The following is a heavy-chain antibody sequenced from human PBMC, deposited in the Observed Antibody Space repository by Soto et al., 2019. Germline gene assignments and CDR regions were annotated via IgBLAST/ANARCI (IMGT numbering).Heavy chain of an antibody. CDR3: ARGAIVVVVAATPRWFDP. Sequence: EVQLVESGGGLVQPGGSLRLSCAASGFTFSSYSMNWVRQAPGKGLEWVSYISSSSSTIYYADSVKGRFTISRDNAKNSLYLQMNRLRDEDTAVYYCARGAIVVVVAATPRWFDPWGQGTLVTVSS. CDR2: ISSSSSTI. V-gene: IGHV3-48*02. CDR1: GFTFSSYS. D-gene: IGHD2-15*01. J-gene: IGHJ5*02.